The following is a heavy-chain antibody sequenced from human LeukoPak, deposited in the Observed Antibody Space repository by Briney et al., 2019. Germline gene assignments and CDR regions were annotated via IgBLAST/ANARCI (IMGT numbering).Heavy chain of an antibody. D-gene: IGHD1-26*01. Sequence: GGSLRLSCTASGFTFTNYAMGWVRQAPGKGLEWVSSIGGSAGRTFYADSVKGRFTISRDKSKNTLYLQMNSLRAEDTAIYYCAKEGGAGSYGGLEYWGQGTLVTVSS. CDR2: IGGSAGRT. CDR3: AKEGGAGSYGGLEY. J-gene: IGHJ4*02. V-gene: IGHV3-23*01. CDR1: GFTFTNYA.